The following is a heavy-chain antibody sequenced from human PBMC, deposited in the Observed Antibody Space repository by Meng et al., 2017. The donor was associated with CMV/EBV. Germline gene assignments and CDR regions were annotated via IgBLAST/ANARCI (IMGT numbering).Heavy chain of an antibody. Sequence: SGPTLVKPTQTLTLTCTFSEFSLSTSGVGVGWIRQPPGKALEWLALIYWNDDKRYSPSLKSRLTITKDTSKNQVVLTMTNMDPVDTATYYCAHRRQHLQGRGFDYWGQGTLVTVSS. J-gene: IGHJ4*02. D-gene: IGHD3-10*01. CDR1: EFSLSTSGVG. CDR2: IYWNDDK. V-gene: IGHV2-5*01. CDR3: AHRRQHLQGRGFDY.